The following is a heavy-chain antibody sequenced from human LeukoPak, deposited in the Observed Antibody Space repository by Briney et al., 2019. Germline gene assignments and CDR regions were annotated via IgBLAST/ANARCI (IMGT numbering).Heavy chain of an antibody. CDR1: GGTFSSYA. D-gene: IGHD3-22*01. J-gene: IGHJ3*02. Sequence: SVKVSCKASGGTFSSYAISWVRQAPGQGLEWMGRIIPILGIANYAQKFQGRVTITADKSTSTAYMELSSLRSEGTAVYYCARYSGDSSGYYYPFDAFDIWGQGTMVTVPS. CDR2: IIPILGIA. CDR3: ARYSGDSSGYYYPFDAFDI. V-gene: IGHV1-69*04.